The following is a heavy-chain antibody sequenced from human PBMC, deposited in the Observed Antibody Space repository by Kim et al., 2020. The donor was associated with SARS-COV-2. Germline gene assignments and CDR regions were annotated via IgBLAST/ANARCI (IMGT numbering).Heavy chain of an antibody. CDR3: AKLRRAAAGKGGVYYYYGMDV. CDR1: GFTFSSYG. J-gene: IGHJ6*02. D-gene: IGHD6-13*01. Sequence: GGSLRLSCAASGFTFSSYGMHWVRQAPGKGLEWVAVIWYDGSNKYYADSVKGRFTISRDNSKNTLYLQMNSLRAEDTAVYYCAKLRRAAAGKGGVYYYYGMDVWGQGTTATVSS. CDR2: IWYDGSNK. V-gene: IGHV3-33*06.